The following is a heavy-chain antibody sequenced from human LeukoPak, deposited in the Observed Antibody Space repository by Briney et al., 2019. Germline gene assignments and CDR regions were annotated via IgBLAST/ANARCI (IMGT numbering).Heavy chain of an antibody. CDR2: INPNSDGT. J-gene: IGHJ5*02. Sequence: ASVKVSCTASGYTFTGYYMHWVRQAPGQGLEWMGWINPNSDGTNYAQKFQGRVTMTRDTSISTAYMELSRLRSDDTAVYYCARDRMPGIAVAGTNWFDPWGQGTLVTVSS. V-gene: IGHV1-2*02. D-gene: IGHD6-19*01. CDR1: GYTFTGYY. CDR3: ARDRMPGIAVAGTNWFDP.